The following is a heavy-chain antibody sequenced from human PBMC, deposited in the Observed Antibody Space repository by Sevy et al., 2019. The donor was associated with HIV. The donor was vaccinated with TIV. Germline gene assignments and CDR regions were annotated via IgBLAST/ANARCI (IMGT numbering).Heavy chain of an antibody. CDR1: GFNFNIYS. D-gene: IGHD2-8*01. Sequence: GESLKISFAVSGFNFNIYSMSWVRQAPGKGLEWVSTLSFGCGKINYADSVKGRFIISRDDSKNTLYLQMNSLRAEDTAVYFCAREGCTRPHDYWGQGTLVTVSS. J-gene: IGHJ4*02. V-gene: IGHV3-23*01. CDR3: AREGCTRPHDY. CDR2: LSFGCGKI.